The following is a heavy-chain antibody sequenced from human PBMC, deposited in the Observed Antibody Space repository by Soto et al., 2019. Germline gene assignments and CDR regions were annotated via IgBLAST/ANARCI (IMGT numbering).Heavy chain of an antibody. D-gene: IGHD3-3*02. CDR1: GGSISPYY. Sequence: QVQLQESGPGLLKPSETLSLTCTVSGGSISPYYWSWIRQPPGKELEWIGYISYSGSVNYNPSLRSRGTISADTSKIQFSLNLNSVTAADAAVYYCARHITIGASTSIFFYGMDVWGQGTTVTVSS. CDR3: ARHITIGASTSIFFYGMDV. CDR2: ISYSGSV. V-gene: IGHV4-59*08. J-gene: IGHJ6*02.